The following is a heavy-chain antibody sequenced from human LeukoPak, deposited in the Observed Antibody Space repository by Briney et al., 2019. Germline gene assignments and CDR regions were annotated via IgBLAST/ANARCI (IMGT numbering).Heavy chain of an antibody. D-gene: IGHD3-10*01. CDR2: MNPNSGNT. J-gene: IGHJ6*02. Sequence: GASVKVSCKASGYTFTSYDINWVRQATGQGLEWMGWMNPNSGNTGYAQKFQGRVTITRNTSISTAYMELSSLRSEDTAVYYCARDTPTMVRGVTRHGMDVWGQGTTVTVSS. CDR1: GYTFTSYD. CDR3: ARDTPTMVRGVTRHGMDV. V-gene: IGHV1-8*03.